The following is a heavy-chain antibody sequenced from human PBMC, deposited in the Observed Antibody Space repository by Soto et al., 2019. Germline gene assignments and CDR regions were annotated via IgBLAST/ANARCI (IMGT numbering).Heavy chain of an antibody. D-gene: IGHD6-6*01. CDR2: LVPLFGTT. J-gene: IGHJ3*02. CDR3: ARDGDVTPTRPRAAFDI. CDR1: GGTFIRYT. V-gene: IGHV1-69*01. Sequence: QVQLVQSGAEVKKPGSSVKVSCKASGGTFIRYTFSWVRQAPGQGLEWMGGLVPLFGTTHDVKIFLGRVTISEDEATSTVYKELSSLRSADSAMYYCARDGDVTPTRPRAAFDIWGQGTVITVSS.